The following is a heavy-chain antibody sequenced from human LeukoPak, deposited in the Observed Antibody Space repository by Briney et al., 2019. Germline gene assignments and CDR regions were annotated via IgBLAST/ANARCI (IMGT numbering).Heavy chain of an antibody. D-gene: IGHD6-13*01. CDR2: ISGSGGST. Sequence: GGSLRLSCAASGFTFSSCAMSWVRRAPGKGLEWVSAISGSGGSTYYADSVKGRFTISRDNSKNTLYLQMNSLRAEDTAVYYCAKDRAAAVTTLGTYWGQGTLVTVSS. CDR1: GFTFSSCA. J-gene: IGHJ4*02. V-gene: IGHV3-23*01. CDR3: AKDRAAAVTTLGTY.